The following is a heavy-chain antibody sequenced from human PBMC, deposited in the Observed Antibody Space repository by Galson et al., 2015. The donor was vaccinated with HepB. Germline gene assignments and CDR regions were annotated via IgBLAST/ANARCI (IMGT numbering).Heavy chain of an antibody. CDR3: ARVFYYDSSGYYVGAFDI. Sequence: ETLSLTCTVSGGAISSSSYYWGWIRQPPGKGLEWIGYISYSGSTYYNPSLKSRVTISVDTSKNEFSLKLSSVTAADTAVYYCARVFYYDSSGYYVGAFDIWGQGTVVTVSS. V-gene: IGHV4-39*01. J-gene: IGHJ3*02. CDR2: ISYSGST. CDR1: GGAISSSSYY. D-gene: IGHD3-22*01.